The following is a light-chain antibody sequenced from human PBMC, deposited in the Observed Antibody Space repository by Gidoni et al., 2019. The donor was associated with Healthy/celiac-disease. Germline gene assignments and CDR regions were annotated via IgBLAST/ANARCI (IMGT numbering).Light chain of an antibody. V-gene: IGKV1-39*01. Sequence: DIQKTQSPSSLSASVGDRVTITCRASQSISSYLNWYQQKPGKAPKLLIYAASSLQSGVPSRFSGSGSGTDFTLTISSLQPEDFATYYCQQSYSTPPTFGGGTKVEIK. J-gene: IGKJ4*01. CDR2: AAS. CDR1: QSISSY. CDR3: QQSYSTPPT.